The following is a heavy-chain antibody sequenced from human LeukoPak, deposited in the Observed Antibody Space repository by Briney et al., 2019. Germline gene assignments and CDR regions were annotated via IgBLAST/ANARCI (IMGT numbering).Heavy chain of an antibody. V-gene: IGHV3-30*02. D-gene: IGHD6-13*01. CDR3: AIRPIAAAGLQVQH. Sequence: GGSLRLSCAASGSTFSSYGMHWVRQAPGKGLEWVAFIRYDGSNKYYADSVKGRFTISRDNSKNTLYLQMNSLRAEDTAVYYCAIRPIAAAGLQVQHWGQGTLVTVSS. CDR2: IRYDGSNK. J-gene: IGHJ1*01. CDR1: GSTFSSYG.